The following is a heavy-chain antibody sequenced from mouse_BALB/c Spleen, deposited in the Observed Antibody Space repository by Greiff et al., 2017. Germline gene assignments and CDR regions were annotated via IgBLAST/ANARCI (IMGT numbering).Heavy chain of an antibody. CDR3: ARSARSYGAMDY. D-gene: IGHD1-1*01. CDR2: INPGSGGT. V-gene: IGHV1-54*01. J-gene: IGHJ4*01. Sequence: QVHVKQSGAELVRPGTSVKVSCKASGYAFTNYLIEWVKQRPGQGLEWIGVINPGSGGTNYNEKFKGKATLTADKSSSTAYMQLSSLTSDDSAVYFCARSARSYGAMDYWGQGTSVTVSS. CDR1: GYAFTNYL.